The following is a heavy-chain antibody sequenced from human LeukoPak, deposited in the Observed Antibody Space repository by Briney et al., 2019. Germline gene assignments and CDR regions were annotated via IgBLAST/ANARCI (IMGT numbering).Heavy chain of an antibody. Sequence: GGSLRPSCAASGFTFSSYAMHWVRQAPGKGLEWVAVISYDGSNKYYADSVKGRFTISRDNSKNTLYLQMNSLRAEDTAVYYCARESILYGSGSYYFDYWGQGTLVTVSS. CDR1: GFTFSSYA. V-gene: IGHV3-30*04. D-gene: IGHD3-10*01. CDR3: ARESILYGSGSYYFDY. CDR2: ISYDGSNK. J-gene: IGHJ4*02.